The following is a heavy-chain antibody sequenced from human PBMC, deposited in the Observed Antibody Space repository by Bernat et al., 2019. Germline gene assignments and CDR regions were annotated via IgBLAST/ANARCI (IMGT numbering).Heavy chain of an antibody. V-gene: IGHV3-21*01. CDR3: ARRLSSSWDY. CDR2: ISSSSSYI. Sequence: EVQLVESGGGLVKPGGSLRLSCAASGFTFSSYSMNWVRQAPGKGLELVSSISSSSSYIYYADSVKGRFTISRDNAKNSLYLQMNSLRAEDTAVYYCARRLSSSWDYWGQGTLVTVSS. CDR1: GFTFSSYS. J-gene: IGHJ4*02. D-gene: IGHD6-13*01.